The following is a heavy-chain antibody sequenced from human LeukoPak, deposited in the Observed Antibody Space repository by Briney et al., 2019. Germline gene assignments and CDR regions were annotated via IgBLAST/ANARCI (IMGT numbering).Heavy chain of an antibody. CDR3: ARESALDIVVVPAAIDGYYYYGMDV. CDR2: ISSSSSYI. CDR1: GFTFSSYS. V-gene: IGHV3-21*01. Sequence: GGSLRLSCAASGFTFSSYSMNSVRQAPGKGLEWVSSISSSSSYIYYADSVKGRFTISRDNAKNSLYLQMNSLRAEDTAVYYCARESALDIVVVPAAIDGYYYYGMDVWGQGTTVTVSS. J-gene: IGHJ6*02. D-gene: IGHD2-2*03.